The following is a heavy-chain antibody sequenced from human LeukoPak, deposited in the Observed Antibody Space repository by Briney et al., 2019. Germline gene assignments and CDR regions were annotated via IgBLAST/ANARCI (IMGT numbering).Heavy chain of an antibody. V-gene: IGHV4-59*08. CDR3: ARHAGTNYYYYGMDV. CDR1: GGSISSYY. D-gene: IGHD1-1*01. Sequence: SETLSLTCTASGGSISSYYWSWIRQPPGKGLEWIGYIYYSGSTNYNPSLKSRVTISVDTSKNQFSLKLSSVTAADTAVYYCARHAGTNYYYYGMDVWGQGTLVTVSS. J-gene: IGHJ6*02. CDR2: IYYSGST.